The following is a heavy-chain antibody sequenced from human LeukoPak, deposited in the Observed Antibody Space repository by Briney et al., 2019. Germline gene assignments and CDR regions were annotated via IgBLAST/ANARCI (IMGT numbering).Heavy chain of an antibody. J-gene: IGHJ4*02. D-gene: IGHD4-23*01. CDR2: MTATSNM. V-gene: IGHV3-21*05. Sequence: GGSLRLSCAASGFTFTYYSMIWVRQAPGRGREWVSNMTATSNMYYADSVKGRFNISRDSAKNSLYLQMNSLRDEDTAVYYCARVRGATVVTMNFDYWGQGSLVTVSS. CDR3: ARVRGATVVTMNFDY. CDR1: GFTFTYYS.